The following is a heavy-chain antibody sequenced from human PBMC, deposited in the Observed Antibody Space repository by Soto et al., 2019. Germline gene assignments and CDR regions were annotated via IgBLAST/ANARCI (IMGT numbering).Heavy chain of an antibody. CDR3: TSDFWSGYSVRYGMDV. CDR1: GFTFGDYA. V-gene: IGHV3-49*03. CDR2: IRSKAYGGTT. Sequence: GGSLRLSCTASGFTFGDYAMSWFRQAPGKGLEWVGFIRSKAYGGTTEYAASVKGRFTISRDDSKSIAYLQMNSLKTEDTAVYYCTSDFWSGYSVRYGMDVWGQGTTVTVSS. J-gene: IGHJ6*02. D-gene: IGHD3-3*01.